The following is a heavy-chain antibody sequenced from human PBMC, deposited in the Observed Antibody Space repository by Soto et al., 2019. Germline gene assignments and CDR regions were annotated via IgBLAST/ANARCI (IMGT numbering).Heavy chain of an antibody. J-gene: IGHJ5*02. Sequence: QVQLVQSGAEVKTPGASVKVSCRASGYSFRTHGISWVRQAPGQGLEWMGWISTYDEETNFPQKFQRRITMTTDTSTSTAYMELRSLRSDDTAVYFCARDLGYCNSSGCFRNWFDPRGQGTLVTVSS. D-gene: IGHD2-15*01. CDR1: GYSFRTHG. CDR2: ISTYDEET. CDR3: ARDLGYCNSSGCFRNWFDP. V-gene: IGHV1-18*01.